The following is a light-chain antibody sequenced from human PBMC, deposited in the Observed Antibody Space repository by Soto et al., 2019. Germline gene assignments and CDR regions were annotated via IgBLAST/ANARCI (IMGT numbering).Light chain of an antibody. V-gene: IGLV2-14*01. Sequence: QSALTQPPSASGSPGQSVTISCTGTSSDVGGYNYVSWYQQHPGKAPKFMIYEVSNRPSGVSNRFSGSKSGNTASLTISGLQAEDEADYYCSSYASSATWVFGGGTKLTVL. CDR1: SSDVGGYNY. J-gene: IGLJ3*02. CDR2: EVS. CDR3: SSYASSATWV.